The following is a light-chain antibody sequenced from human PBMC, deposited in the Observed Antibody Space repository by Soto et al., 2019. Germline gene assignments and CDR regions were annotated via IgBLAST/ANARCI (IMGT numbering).Light chain of an antibody. CDR3: QQRSNWPLT. CDR2: DAS. V-gene: IGKV3-11*01. J-gene: IGKJ4*01. CDR1: QSVGSY. Sequence: EIVLTQSPATLSLSPGERATLSCRASQSVGSYLVWYQQKPGQAPRLLIYDASKRATGIPVRFSGSGSGAGFPLPLSSREPEGCALYYCQQRSNWPLTFGGGTKVEI.